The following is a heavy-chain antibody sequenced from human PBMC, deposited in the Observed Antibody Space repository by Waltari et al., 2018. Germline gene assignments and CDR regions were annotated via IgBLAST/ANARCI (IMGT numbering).Heavy chain of an antibody. CDR2: ISGSGGST. CDR1: GFTFSSYA. CDR3: AKSLYYDSSDGYFDY. D-gene: IGHD3-22*01. J-gene: IGHJ4*02. Sequence: EVQLMESGGGLVQPGGSLRLSCAASGFTFSSYAISWVRPAPGKGLEWVSAISGSGGSTYYADSVKGRFTISRDNSKNTLYLQMNSLRAEDTAVYYCAKSLYYDSSDGYFDYWGQGTLVTVSS. V-gene: IGHV3-23*01.